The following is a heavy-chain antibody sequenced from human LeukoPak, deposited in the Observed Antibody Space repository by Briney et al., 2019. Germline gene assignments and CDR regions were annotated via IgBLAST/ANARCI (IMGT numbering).Heavy chain of an antibody. CDR3: AGGSGYSRIDY. CDR1: GFTFNSYA. D-gene: IGHD3-22*01. V-gene: IGHV3-23*01. CDR2: VSDNGGST. J-gene: IGHJ4*02. Sequence: GGSLRLSCAAYGFTFNSYAMSWVRQAPGKGLEWVSIVSDNGGSTYYAHSVKGRFTISRDNSKNTLYLQMNSLRAEDTAIYYCAGGSGYSRIDYWGQGALVTVSS.